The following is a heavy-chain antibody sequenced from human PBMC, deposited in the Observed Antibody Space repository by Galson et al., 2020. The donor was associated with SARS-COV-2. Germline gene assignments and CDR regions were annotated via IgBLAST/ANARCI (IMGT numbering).Heavy chain of an antibody. CDR2: IYHSGST. D-gene: IGHD3-10*01. CDR3: ARSFGELYRRYYYGMDV. CDR1: GGSISSGGYS. J-gene: IGHJ6*02. V-gene: IGHV4-30-2*01. Sequence: SETLSLTCAVSGGSISSGGYSWSWIRQPPGKGLEWIGYIYHSGSTYYNPSLKSRVTISVDRSKNQFSLKLSSVTAADTAVYYCARSFGELYRRYYYGMDVWGQGTTVTVSS.